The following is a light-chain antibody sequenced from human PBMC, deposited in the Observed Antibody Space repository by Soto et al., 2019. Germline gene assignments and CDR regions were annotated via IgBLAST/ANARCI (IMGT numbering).Light chain of an antibody. Sequence: EIVLTQSPDTLSLSPGDRATVSCRASQTVGASYVAWYQHRPGQAPKFLMYGASTRATGIPDRFSGSGSGTEFTLTISRLEPEDSAVYYCQHYDSSPPYTFGQGTKLEIK. CDR3: QHYDSSPPYT. CDR1: QTVGASY. CDR2: GAS. V-gene: IGKV3-20*01. J-gene: IGKJ2*01.